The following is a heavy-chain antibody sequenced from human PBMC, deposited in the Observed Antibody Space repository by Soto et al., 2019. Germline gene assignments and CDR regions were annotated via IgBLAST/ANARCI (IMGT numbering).Heavy chain of an antibody. CDR2: INAAIGNT. CDR1: GYTFTNYA. CDR3: ARRNVYGSGSYSFDY. D-gene: IGHD3-10*01. J-gene: IGHJ4*02. V-gene: IGHV1-3*01. Sequence: QVQLVQSGAEVKKPGASVKVSCKASGYTFTNYAMHWVRQAPGQRLEWMGWINAAIGNTKYSQKFQGSVTITRDTSANTAYMELSRLRSEDTAVYYRARRNVYGSGSYSFDYWGQGTLVTVSS.